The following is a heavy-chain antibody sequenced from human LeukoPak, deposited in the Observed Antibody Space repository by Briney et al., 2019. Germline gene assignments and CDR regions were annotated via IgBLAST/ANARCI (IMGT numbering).Heavy chain of an antibody. V-gene: IGHV1-2*04. J-gene: IGHJ6*02. D-gene: IGHD6-13*01. CDR3: ARDRREQQLVRHYYYYGMDV. CDR1: GYTFTGYY. Sequence: ASVTVSCKASGYTFTGYYMHWVRQAPGQGLEWMGWISPNSGGTNYAQKFQGWVTVTRDASISTAYMELSRLRSDDTAVYYCARDRREQQLVRHYYYYGMDVWGQGTTVTVSS. CDR2: ISPNSGGT.